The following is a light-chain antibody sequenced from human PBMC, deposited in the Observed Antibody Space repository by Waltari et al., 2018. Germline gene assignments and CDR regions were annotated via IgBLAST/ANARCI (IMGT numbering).Light chain of an antibody. CDR2: SAS. CDR1: QSVSNS. Sequence: EIVMTQSPPTLSVSPGERATLPCSASQSVSNSLAWYQHRPGRAPRLLIHSASTRAPGIPARFSGSGSETEFTLTISNLQSEDFALYYCQQYNNWPPITFGQGTRLEIK. V-gene: IGKV3D-15*01. CDR3: QQYNNWPPIT. J-gene: IGKJ5*01.